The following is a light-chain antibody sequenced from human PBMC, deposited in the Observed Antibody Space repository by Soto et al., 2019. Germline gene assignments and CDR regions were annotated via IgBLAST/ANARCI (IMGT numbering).Light chain of an antibody. J-gene: IGKJ1*01. CDR2: AAS. CDR1: QSISSY. V-gene: IGKV1-39*01. CDR3: QQSYSTPRT. Sequence: DIQMTLSPSSLSASEGDRVTITCRASQSISSYLNWYQQKPGKAPKLLIYAASSLQSGVPSRFSGSGSGTDFTLTISSLQPEDFATYYCQQSYSTPRTFGQGTKVEIK.